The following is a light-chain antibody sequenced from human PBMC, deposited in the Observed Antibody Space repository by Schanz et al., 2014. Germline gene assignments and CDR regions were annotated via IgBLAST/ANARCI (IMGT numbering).Light chain of an antibody. CDR3: CSYAGKYTWV. J-gene: IGLJ3*02. CDR2: DVS. Sequence: QSALTQPASVSGSPGQSITISCTGTSSDVGGYNYVSWYQQHPGKAPKLMIYDVSYRPSGVSTRFSGSKSGNTASLTISGLQAEDEADYYCCSYAGKYTWVFGGGTKLTVL. CDR1: SSDVGGYNY. V-gene: IGLV2-14*01.